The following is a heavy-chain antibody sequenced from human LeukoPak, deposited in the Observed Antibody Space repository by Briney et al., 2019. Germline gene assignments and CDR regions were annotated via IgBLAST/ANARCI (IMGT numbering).Heavy chain of an antibody. J-gene: IGHJ4*02. CDR1: GGSISSGGYY. CDR2: IYTSGST. Sequence: PSETLSLTCTVSGGSISSGGYYYNWIRQPAGKGLEWIGRIYTSGSTNYNPSLKSRVTISVDTSKNQFSLKLSSVTAADTAVYYCARSHIVRFLEWLSPVGYWGQGTLATVSS. V-gene: IGHV4-61*02. D-gene: IGHD3-3*01. CDR3: ARSHIVRFLEWLSPVGY.